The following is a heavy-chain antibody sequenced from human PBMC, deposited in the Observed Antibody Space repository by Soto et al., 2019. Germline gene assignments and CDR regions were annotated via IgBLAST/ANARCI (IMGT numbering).Heavy chain of an antibody. CDR1: GGSISSNIYY. J-gene: IGHJ4*02. CDR2: IHYSGST. V-gene: IGHV4-39*01. CDR3: VSQHYYGSSGDYVGY. D-gene: IGHD3-22*01. Sequence: SETLSLTCTVSGGSISSNIYYWAWIRQPPGKGLEWIGNIHYSGSTYYDSSLKTRVTISVDTSKNQFSLKLSSVTAAATAVYYCVSQHYYGSSGDYVGYCGQGTLVIVSS.